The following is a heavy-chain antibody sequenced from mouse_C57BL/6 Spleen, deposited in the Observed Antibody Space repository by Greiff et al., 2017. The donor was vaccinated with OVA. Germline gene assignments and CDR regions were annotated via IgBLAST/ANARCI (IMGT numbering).Heavy chain of an antibody. CDR3: ARRKYDYDDGY. Sequence: VQLQQSGAELARPGASVKLSCKASGYTFTSYGISWVKQRTGQGLEWIGEIYPRSGNTYYNEKFKGKATLTADKSSSTAYMELRSLTSEDSAVYFCARRKYDYDDGYWGQGTTLTVSS. D-gene: IGHD2-4*01. J-gene: IGHJ2*01. CDR2: IYPRSGNT. CDR1: GYTFTSYG. V-gene: IGHV1-81*01.